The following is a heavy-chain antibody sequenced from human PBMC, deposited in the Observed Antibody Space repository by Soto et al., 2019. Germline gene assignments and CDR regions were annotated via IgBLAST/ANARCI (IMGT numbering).Heavy chain of an antibody. CDR3: AKDARYYWKIDF. D-gene: IGHD1-20*01. CDR2: ISGSGANT. J-gene: IGHJ4*02. CDR1: GLTFGSYA. Sequence: DAHLLESGGGLVQPGGSLRLSCGVSGLTFGSYAMTWVRQAPGKGLEWVSGISGSGANTYYADSVKGRFTISRDNSKNTLYLQMNSLRAEDTAIYYCAKDARYYWKIDFWGQGTLVTVSS. V-gene: IGHV3-23*01.